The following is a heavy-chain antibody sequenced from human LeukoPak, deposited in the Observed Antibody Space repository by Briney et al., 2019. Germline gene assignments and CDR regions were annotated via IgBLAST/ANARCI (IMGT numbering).Heavy chain of an antibody. Sequence: PGGSLRLSCAASGFTFSSYAMSWVRQAPGKGLEWVSAISGSGGSTYYADSVKGRFTISRDNSKNTLYLQMNSLRAEDTAVYYRAKKFSSGSQLFDYWGQGTLVTVSS. D-gene: IGHD6-19*01. J-gene: IGHJ4*02. CDR2: ISGSGGST. CDR1: GFTFSSYA. V-gene: IGHV3-23*01. CDR3: AKKFSSGSQLFDY.